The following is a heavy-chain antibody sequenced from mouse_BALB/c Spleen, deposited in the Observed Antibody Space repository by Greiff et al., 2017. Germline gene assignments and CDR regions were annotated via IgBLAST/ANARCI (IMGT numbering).Heavy chain of an antibody. CDR2: IYPGDGDT. J-gene: IGHJ1*01. D-gene: IGHD2-5*01. Sequence: QVQLQQSGAELARPGASVKLSCKASGYTFTSYWMQWVKQRPGQGLEWIGAIYPGDGDTRYTQKFKGKATLTADKSSSTAYMQLSSLASEDSAVYYCARGSNYWYFDVWGAGTTVTVSS. CDR1: GYTFTSYW. CDR3: ARGSNYWYFDV. V-gene: IGHV1-87*01.